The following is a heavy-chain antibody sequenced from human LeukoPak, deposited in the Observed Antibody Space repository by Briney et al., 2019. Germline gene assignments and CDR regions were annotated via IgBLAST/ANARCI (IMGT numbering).Heavy chain of an antibody. V-gene: IGHV3-33*08. CDR3: ARDKTLYGDPLDY. D-gene: IGHD4-17*01. CDR1: GFTFSSYG. CDR2: IWYDGSNK. Sequence: PGGSLRLSCAASGFTFSSYGMHWVRQAPGKGLEWVAVIWYDGSNKYYADSVKGRFTISRDNSKNTLYLQMNSLRAEDTAVYYCARDKTLYGDPLDYWGQGTLVTVSS. J-gene: IGHJ4*02.